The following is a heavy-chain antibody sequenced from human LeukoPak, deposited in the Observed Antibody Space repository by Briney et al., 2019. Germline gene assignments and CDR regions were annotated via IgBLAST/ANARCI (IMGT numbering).Heavy chain of an antibody. D-gene: IGHD6-13*01. CDR3: ARGGPRIAAAGVPFDY. Sequence: ASVKVSCKASGYTFTGYYMHWVRQAPGQGLEWMGWISAYNGNTNYAQKLQGRVTMTTDTSTSTAYMELRSLRSDDTAVYYCARGGPRIAAAGVPFDYWGQGTLVTVSS. CDR1: GYTFTGYY. J-gene: IGHJ4*02. V-gene: IGHV1-18*04. CDR2: ISAYNGNT.